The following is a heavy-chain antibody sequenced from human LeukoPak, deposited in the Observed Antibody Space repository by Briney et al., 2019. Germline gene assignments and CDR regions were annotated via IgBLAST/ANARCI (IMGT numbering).Heavy chain of an antibody. CDR1: GYSFINYA. CDR2: INAGNGNT. J-gene: IGHJ4*02. CDR3: ARDLSPSYYDFSGPPY. Sequence: ASVKVSCKASGYSFINYALHWMRQAPGQSLEWMGWINAGNGNTKYSQKFQDRISLTRDTSASTAYMELSSLRSEDTAVYYCARDLSPSYYDFSGPPYWGQGTLVTVSS. V-gene: IGHV1-3*01. D-gene: IGHD3/OR15-3a*01.